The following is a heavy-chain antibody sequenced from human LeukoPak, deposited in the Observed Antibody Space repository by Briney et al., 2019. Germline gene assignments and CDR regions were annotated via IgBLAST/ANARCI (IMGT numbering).Heavy chain of an antibody. CDR2: IYYSGST. V-gene: IGHV4-39*01. D-gene: IGHD1-26*01. J-gene: IGHJ5*02. CDR3: ARQGGVVVGATYNWFDP. Sequence: SETLSLTCIVSGGSISSISSNNYHWGWIRQPPGKGLEWIGSIYYSGSTYYNPSLKSRVTISVDTSKNQFSLKLSSVTAADTAVYYCARQGGVVVGATYNWFDPWGQGTLVTVSS. CDR1: GGSISSISSNNYH.